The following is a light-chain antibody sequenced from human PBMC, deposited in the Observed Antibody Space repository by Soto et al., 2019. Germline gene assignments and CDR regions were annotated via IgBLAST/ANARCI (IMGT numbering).Light chain of an antibody. Sequence: EIVLTQSPATLSLSPGERATLSCRASQSVSSYLAWYQQKPGQAPRLLIYDASNRATGIPARFSGSGSGTDFTLTISSLEPEDFAVYYCQQRSNWPSITFGQGTKVEFK. CDR1: QSVSSY. V-gene: IGKV3-11*01. CDR2: DAS. CDR3: QQRSNWPSIT. J-gene: IGKJ1*01.